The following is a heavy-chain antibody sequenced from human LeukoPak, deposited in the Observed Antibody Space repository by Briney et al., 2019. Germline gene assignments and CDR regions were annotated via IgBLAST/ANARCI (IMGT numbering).Heavy chain of an antibody. J-gene: IGHJ4*02. Sequence: PSETLSLTCTVSDGSISSSSYYWSWIRQPPGKGLEWIGYIYYSGSTKYNPSLKSRVTISVDTSKNQFSLKLSSVTAADTAVYYCARGARAGYNLEPFDYWGQGTLVTVSS. V-gene: IGHV4-61*05. CDR2: IYYSGST. D-gene: IGHD5-24*01. CDR3: ARGARAGYNLEPFDY. CDR1: DGSISSSSYY.